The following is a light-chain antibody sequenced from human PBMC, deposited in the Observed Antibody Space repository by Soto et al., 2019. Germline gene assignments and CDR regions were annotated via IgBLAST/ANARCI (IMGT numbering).Light chain of an antibody. Sequence: SALTQPASVSGSPGQSITSSCTGTRNDVGGYNYVSWYQHHPGKAPKLVIYEVSHRPSGISDRFSGSKSGNTASLTISGLQVEDEADYYCSSYTTSSPYVFGAGTKVTVL. CDR2: EVS. V-gene: IGLV2-14*01. CDR3: SSYTTSSPYV. J-gene: IGLJ1*01. CDR1: RNDVGGYNY.